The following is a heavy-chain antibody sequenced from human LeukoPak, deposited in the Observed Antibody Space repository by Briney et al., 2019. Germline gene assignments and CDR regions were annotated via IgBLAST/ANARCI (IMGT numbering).Heavy chain of an antibody. D-gene: IGHD1-26*01. J-gene: IGHJ4*02. Sequence: SETLSLTCTVSGGSISSYYWSWIRQPAGKGLEWIGRIYTSGSTNYNPSLKSRVTMSVDTSKNQFSLKLSSVTAADTAVYYCARDFGIVGARALYYFDYWGQGTLVIVSS. CDR2: IYTSGST. CDR1: GGSISSYY. CDR3: ARDFGIVGARALYYFDY. V-gene: IGHV4-4*07.